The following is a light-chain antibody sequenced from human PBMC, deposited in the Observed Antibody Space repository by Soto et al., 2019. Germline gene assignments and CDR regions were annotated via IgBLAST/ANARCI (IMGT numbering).Light chain of an antibody. Sequence: QSALTQPASVSGSPGQSITISCTGTSSDVGGYNYVSWYQQHPGKAPKLMIYDVSNRPSGVSNRFSGSKSGNTASLTISGLQAEDEADYYCSSYTSSSTLVFGTGTKFTVL. CDR1: SSDVGGYNY. J-gene: IGLJ1*01. V-gene: IGLV2-14*01. CDR2: DVS. CDR3: SSYTSSSTLV.